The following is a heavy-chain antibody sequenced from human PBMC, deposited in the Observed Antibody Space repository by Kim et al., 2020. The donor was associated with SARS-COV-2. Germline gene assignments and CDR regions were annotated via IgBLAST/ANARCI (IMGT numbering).Heavy chain of an antibody. CDR1: GFTFNSYG. D-gene: IGHD6-13*01. CDR3: AKRGFGSSWYHLDV. V-gene: IGHV3-30*18. Sequence: GGSLRLSCVASGFTFNSYGMHWVRQAPGKGLEWVAFASSDGSKKYYADSVKGRFTISRDNSKNTLDLQMNSLRAEDTAVYYCAKRGFGSSWYHLDVWGQGATVSVSS. J-gene: IGHJ6*02. CDR2: ASSDGSKK.